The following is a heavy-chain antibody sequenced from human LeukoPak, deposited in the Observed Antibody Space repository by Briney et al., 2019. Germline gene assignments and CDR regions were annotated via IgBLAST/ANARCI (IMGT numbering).Heavy chain of an antibody. V-gene: IGHV1-18*01. J-gene: IGHJ5*02. CDR1: GYTFTSYG. CDR2: ISAYNGNT. Sequence: GASVNVSCKASGYTFTSYGISWVRQAPGQGLEWMGRISAYNGNTNYAQKLRGRVTMTTDTSTSTAYMELRSLRSDDTAVYYCARGSWGYDSSGHPILNWFDPWGQGTLVTVSS. CDR3: ARGSWGYDSSGHPILNWFDP. D-gene: IGHD3-22*01.